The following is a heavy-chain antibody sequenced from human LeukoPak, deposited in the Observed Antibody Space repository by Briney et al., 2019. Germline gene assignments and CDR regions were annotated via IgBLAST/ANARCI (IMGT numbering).Heavy chain of an antibody. Sequence: ASVKVSCKASGYPFINYYIHWVRQAPGQGLEWMGIINPDGGGTTYAQKFQGRVTMTRDTSTRAVYMELSSLRSEDTAVYYCARETDIAAAANYFDYWGQGTLVTASS. D-gene: IGHD6-13*01. CDR3: ARETDIAAAANYFDY. CDR2: INPDGGGT. CDR1: GYPFINYY. V-gene: IGHV1-46*01. J-gene: IGHJ4*02.